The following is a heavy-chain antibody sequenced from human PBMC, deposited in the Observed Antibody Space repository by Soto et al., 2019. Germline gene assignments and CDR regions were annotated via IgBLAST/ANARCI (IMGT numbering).Heavy chain of an antibody. Sequence: SETLSLTCTVSGSSISSGGYSWNWIRQPPGKGLEWIGYIYHSGSTYYNPSLKSRVTMSIDRFKKQLSLKLTSVTAADTAVYYCARGEGAVAGTNYYGMDVWGQGTTVTVSS. V-gene: IGHV4-30-2*01. CDR1: GSSISSGGYS. CDR3: ARGEGAVAGTNYYGMDV. CDR2: IYHSGST. D-gene: IGHD6-19*01. J-gene: IGHJ6*02.